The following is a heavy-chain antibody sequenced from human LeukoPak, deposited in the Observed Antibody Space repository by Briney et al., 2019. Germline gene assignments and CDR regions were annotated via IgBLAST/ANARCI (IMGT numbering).Heavy chain of an antibody. CDR1: GFTFSSYG. Sequence: PPGRSLRLSCAASGFTFSSYGMHWVRQAPGKGLEWVAVKSYDGSNKYYADSVKGRFTISRDNSKNTLYLQMNSLRAEDTAVYYCAKVNDAFDIWGQGTMVTVSS. J-gene: IGHJ3*02. CDR2: KSYDGSNK. V-gene: IGHV3-30*18. CDR3: AKVNDAFDI.